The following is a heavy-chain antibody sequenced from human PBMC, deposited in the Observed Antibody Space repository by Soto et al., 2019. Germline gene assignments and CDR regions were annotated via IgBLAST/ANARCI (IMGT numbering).Heavy chain of an antibody. CDR1: GYNFTRFG. CDR2: MGSHSGHT. V-gene: IGHV1-18*01. CDR3: GRDGPHLAQEDYYQFYGMDV. J-gene: IGHJ6*02. Sequence: QFQLVQSGAEVKKPGASVKVSCKASGYNFTRFGISWVRQAPGHGLEWMGWMGSHSGHTRQAQKFQGRLTMTTDASINTAYIDLRRLTSDDTALYYCGRDGPHLAQEDYYQFYGMDVWGQGTTVIVSS.